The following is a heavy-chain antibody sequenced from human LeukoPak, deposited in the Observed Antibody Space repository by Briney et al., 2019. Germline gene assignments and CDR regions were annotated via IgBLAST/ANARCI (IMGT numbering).Heavy chain of an antibody. CDR1: GYTFTGYY. CDR2: INAGNGNT. V-gene: IGHV1-3*01. Sequence: ASVKVSCKASGYTFTGYYMHWVRQAPGQGLEWMGWINAGNGNTKYSQKFQGRVTITRDTSASTAYMELSSLRSEDTAVYYCARVVPYCSSTSCFFDYWGQGTLVTVSS. J-gene: IGHJ4*02. CDR3: ARVVPYCSSTSCFFDY. D-gene: IGHD2-2*01.